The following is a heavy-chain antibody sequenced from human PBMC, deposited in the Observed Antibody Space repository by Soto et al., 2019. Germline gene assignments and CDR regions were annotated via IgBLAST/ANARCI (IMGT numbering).Heavy chain of an antibody. D-gene: IGHD4-17*01. CDR1: GASISSGDDY. J-gene: IGHJ4*02. CDR3: ARAPATVTGTQHFDY. V-gene: IGHV4-31*03. CDR2: IHYSGTT. Sequence: SETLSLTCTVSGASISSGDDYWTWIRQHPGKGLEWIGYIHYSGTTYYNPSLKSRVTESVDTSKNQFSLKLSSATAADTAVYYCARAPATVTGTQHFDYWGQGTLVTVS.